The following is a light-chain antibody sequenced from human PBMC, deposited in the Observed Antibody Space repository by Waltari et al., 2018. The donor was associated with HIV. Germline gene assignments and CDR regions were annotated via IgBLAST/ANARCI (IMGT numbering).Light chain of an antibody. CDR1: QSVSSSY. CDR2: GAS. CDR3: QQYGSSPFT. V-gene: IGKV3-20*01. J-gene: IGKJ3*01. Sequence: IVLTQSPGTPSLSPGETATLSCRATQSVSSSYLAWYQQKPGQATRLLIYGASSRATGIPDRFSGSGSGTDFTLTISRLEPEDFAVYYCQQYGSSPFTFGPGTKVDIK.